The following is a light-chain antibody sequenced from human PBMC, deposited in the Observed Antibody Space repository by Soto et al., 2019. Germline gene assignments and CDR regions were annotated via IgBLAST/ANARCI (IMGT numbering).Light chain of an antibody. J-gene: IGLJ1*01. Sequence: QSVLTQPPSASSTPGQTVTISCSGSTSKIGTFYVYWYQHLPGTAPKLLIYLGDQRASGVSDRFSGSKSGTSASLAINGLRSDDEADYYCAAWDDNLNAYVFGSGTELTVL. V-gene: IGLV1-47*02. CDR1: TSKIGTFY. CDR3: AAWDDNLNAYV. CDR2: LGD.